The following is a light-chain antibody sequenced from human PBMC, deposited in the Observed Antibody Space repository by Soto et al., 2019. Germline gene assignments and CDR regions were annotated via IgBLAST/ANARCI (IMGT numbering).Light chain of an antibody. J-gene: IGKJ3*01. CDR1: QGIGDT. Sequence: EIVLTQSPATLSLSPGERATLSCRANQGIGDTLAWYQHKPGQTPRLLIYAASNRATGIPARFSGSGSGTDFTLTISSLEPEDFAVYYCQQRSSWPRTFGPGTKVDIK. V-gene: IGKV3D-11*01. CDR3: QQRSSWPRT. CDR2: AAS.